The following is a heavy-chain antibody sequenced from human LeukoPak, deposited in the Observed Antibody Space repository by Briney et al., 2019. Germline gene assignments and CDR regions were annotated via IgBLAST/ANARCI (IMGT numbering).Heavy chain of an antibody. CDR2: IYYSGST. Sequence: SETLSLTCTVSGGSISSYYWSWIRQPPGKGLEWIGYIYYSGSTNYNPSLKSRVTISVDTSKNQFSLKLSSVTAADTAVYYCARTGTLSNWFDPWGQGTLVTVSS. CDR3: ARTGTLSNWFDP. J-gene: IGHJ5*02. D-gene: IGHD2-8*01. CDR1: GGSISSYY. V-gene: IGHV4-59*01.